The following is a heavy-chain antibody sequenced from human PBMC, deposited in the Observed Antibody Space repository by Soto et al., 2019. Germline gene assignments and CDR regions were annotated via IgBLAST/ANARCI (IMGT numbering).Heavy chain of an antibody. D-gene: IGHD5-12*01. CDR2: IYWDDST. Sequence: QITLKESGPTLVKPTQTLTLTCTFSGFSLTTSPVAVGWIRQPPGKALEWLAIIYWDDSTHYFPSLNSTLTITQATAQSQVVRRGTNMDLVDTATYYRVDRGGSSGFGQDNWSDPWGQGTLVTVSS. CDR1: GFSLTTSPVA. J-gene: IGHJ5*02. CDR3: VDRGGSSGFGQDNWSDP. V-gene: IGHV2-5*02.